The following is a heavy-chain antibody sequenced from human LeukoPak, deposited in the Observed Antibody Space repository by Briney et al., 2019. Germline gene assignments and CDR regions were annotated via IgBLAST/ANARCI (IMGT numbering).Heavy chain of an antibody. CDR2: ISNSGSNR. Sequence: GGSLRLSCAASGFTFSSYWMHWVRQAPGKGLEWVSYISNSGSNRYYADSVKGRFTISRDNSKNTLYLQMNSLRAEDTAVYCCARSGYSGYDSPFDYWGQGTLVTVSS. CDR3: ARSGYSGYDSPFDY. CDR1: GFTFSSYW. V-gene: IGHV3-48*01. J-gene: IGHJ4*02. D-gene: IGHD5-12*01.